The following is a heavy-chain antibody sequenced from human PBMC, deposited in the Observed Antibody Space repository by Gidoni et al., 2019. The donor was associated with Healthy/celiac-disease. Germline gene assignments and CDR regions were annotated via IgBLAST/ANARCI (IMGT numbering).Heavy chain of an antibody. V-gene: IGHV4-59*01. Sequence: QVQLQESDPGLVKPSETLSLTCTVSDGSISSYYWSWIRQPPGKGLEWIGYIYYSGSTNYNPSLKSRVTISVDTSKNQFSLKLSSVTAADTAVYYCARGDVEMPPYMDVWGKGTTVTVSS. J-gene: IGHJ6*03. CDR2: IYYSGST. D-gene: IGHD2-15*01. CDR1: DGSISSYY. CDR3: ARGDVEMPPYMDV.